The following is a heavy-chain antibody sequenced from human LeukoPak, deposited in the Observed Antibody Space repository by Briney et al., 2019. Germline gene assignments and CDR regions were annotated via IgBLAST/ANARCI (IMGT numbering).Heavy chain of an antibody. V-gene: IGHV4-34*01. CDR1: GGPFSGYY. CDR3: AKVYSSSSRDAFDI. J-gene: IGHJ3*02. D-gene: IGHD6-6*01. CDR2: INHSGNT. Sequence: SETLSLTCGVYGGPFSGYYWSWIRQPPEKGLEWIGEINHSGNTNYNPSLKSRVTMSVDSSKSQFSLNLSSVTAADTAVYYCAKVYSSSSRDAFDIWGQGTMVTVSS.